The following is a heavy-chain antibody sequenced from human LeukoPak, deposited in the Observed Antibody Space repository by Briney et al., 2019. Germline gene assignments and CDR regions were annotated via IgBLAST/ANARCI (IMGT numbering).Heavy chain of an antibody. CDR1: GFTFSSYA. V-gene: IGHV3-23*01. CDR2: ISGSGGST. Sequence: PGGSLRLSCAASGFTFSSYAMSWVRQAPGKGLEWVSAISGSGGSTYYADSVKGRFTISRDNSKNTLYLQMNSLRAEDTAVYYCAKDGGYYDYVWGSYRSGWFDPWGQGTLVTVSS. D-gene: IGHD3-16*02. J-gene: IGHJ5*02. CDR3: AKDGGYYDYVWGSYRSGWFDP.